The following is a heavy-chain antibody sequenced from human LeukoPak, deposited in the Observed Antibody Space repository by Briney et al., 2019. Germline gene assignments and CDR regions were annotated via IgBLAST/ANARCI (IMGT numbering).Heavy chain of an antibody. CDR3: AKGGGYEAQYYYYYLDV. V-gene: IGHV3-30*02. Sequence: PGGSLRLSCAASGFTFSSYGMCWVRQAPGKGLEWVAFIRYDGSNKYYADSVKGRFTISRDNSKNTLYLQMKSLRAEDTAVYYCAKGGGYEAQYYYYYLDVWGKGTTVTISS. CDR1: GFTFSSYG. D-gene: IGHD5-12*01. CDR2: IRYDGSNK. J-gene: IGHJ6*03.